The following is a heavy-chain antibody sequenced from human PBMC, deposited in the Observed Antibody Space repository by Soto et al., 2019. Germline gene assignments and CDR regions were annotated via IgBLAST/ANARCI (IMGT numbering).Heavy chain of an antibody. CDR2: IYYNGST. CDR1: GGSVRSDTYY. V-gene: IGHV4-61*01. CDR3: ARDRPRTIYSSAWYYYGMDV. Sequence: KPSETLSLTCTVSGGSVRSDTYYWNWIRQPPGKGLEWIGYIYYNGSTNFNPSLKSRVTISVDTSKNQFSLKLNSVTAADTAVYYCARDRPRTIYSSAWYYYGMDVWGQGTTVTVSS. J-gene: IGHJ6*02. D-gene: IGHD6-19*01.